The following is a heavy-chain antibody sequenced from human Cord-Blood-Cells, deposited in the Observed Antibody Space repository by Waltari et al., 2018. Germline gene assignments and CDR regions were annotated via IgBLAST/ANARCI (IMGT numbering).Heavy chain of an antibody. CDR3: ARVRGYSGYDAFDI. V-gene: IGHV4-59*01. Sequence: QVQLQESGPGLVKPSETLSLTCTVSGGSISSYYWSWIRQPPGKGLEWIGYIYYSGSTNYTPSLKSRVTISVDTSKNQFSLKLSSVTAADTAVYYCARVRGYSGYDAFDIWGQGTMVTVSS. D-gene: IGHD5-12*01. J-gene: IGHJ3*02. CDR1: GGSISSYY. CDR2: IYYSGST.